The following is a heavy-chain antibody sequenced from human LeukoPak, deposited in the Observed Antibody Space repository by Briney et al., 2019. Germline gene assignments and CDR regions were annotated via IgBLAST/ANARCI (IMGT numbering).Heavy chain of an antibody. CDR3: ARVLYGSGSYGFDY. D-gene: IGHD3-10*01. CDR1: GGSISSSSYY. J-gene: IGHJ4*02. CDR2: IYYSGST. V-gene: IGHV4-39*07. Sequence: SETLSLTCTVSGGSISSSSYYWGWIRQPPGKGLEWIGSIYYSGSTYYNPSLKSRVTISVDTSKNQFSLKLSSVTAADTAVYYCARVLYGSGSYGFDYWGQGTLVTVSS.